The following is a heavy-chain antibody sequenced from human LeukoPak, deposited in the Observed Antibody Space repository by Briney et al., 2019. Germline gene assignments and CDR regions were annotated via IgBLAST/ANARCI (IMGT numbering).Heavy chain of an antibody. CDR3: ASQGSYYAFDI. V-gene: IGHV4-30-2*01. CDR2: IYHSGST. D-gene: IGHD1-26*01. Sequence: SQTLSLTCAVSGGSISSGGYSWSWIRQPPGKGLEWIGYIYHSGSTSYNPSLKSRVTISVDRSRSQFSLKLSSLTAADTAVYYCASQGSYYAFDIWGQGTMVTVSS. J-gene: IGHJ3*02. CDR1: GGSISSGGYS.